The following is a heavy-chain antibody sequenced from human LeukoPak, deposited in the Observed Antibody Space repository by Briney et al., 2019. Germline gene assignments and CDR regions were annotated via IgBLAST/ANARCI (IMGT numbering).Heavy chain of an antibody. Sequence: GSLRLSCLTSGFTFITNAMSWVRQAPGKGLEWISGISGGGASTYYADSVTGRFTISRDNSRNTLYLQMNSLRGDDTAVYYCAKDVGKWESLHFFDYWGQGTLVTVSS. D-gene: IGHD1-26*01. V-gene: IGHV3-23*01. CDR3: AKDVGKWESLHFFDY. J-gene: IGHJ4*02. CDR1: GFTFITNA. CDR2: ISGGGAST.